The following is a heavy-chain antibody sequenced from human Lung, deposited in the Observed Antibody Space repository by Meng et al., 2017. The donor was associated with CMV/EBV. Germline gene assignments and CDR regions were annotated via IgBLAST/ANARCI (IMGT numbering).Heavy chain of an antibody. Sequence: QLQLQESGPGLVKPSXTLSLTCTVSGGSISSSSYYWGWIRQPPGKGLEWIGSIYYSGSTYYNPSLKSRVTISVDTSKNQFSLKLSSVTAADTAVYYCARERHHYQGDYWGQGTLVTVSS. D-gene: IGHD2-2*01. J-gene: IGHJ4*02. CDR1: GGSISSSSYY. V-gene: IGHV4-39*07. CDR3: ARERHHYQGDY. CDR2: IYYSGST.